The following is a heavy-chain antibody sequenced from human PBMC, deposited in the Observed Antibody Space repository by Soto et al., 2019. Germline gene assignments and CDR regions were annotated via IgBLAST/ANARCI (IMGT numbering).Heavy chain of an antibody. CDR3: ARRAVGEWLFY. V-gene: IGHV4-39*01. D-gene: IGHD3-3*01. CDR2: IYYSGST. CDR1: GGSISSSSYY. J-gene: IGHJ4*02. Sequence: QSQTLSLTCTVSGGSISSSSYYWGWIRQPPGKGLEWIGSIYYSGSTYYNPSLKSRVTISVDTSKNQFSLKLSSVTAADTAVYYCARRAVGEWLFYWGQGTLVTVSS.